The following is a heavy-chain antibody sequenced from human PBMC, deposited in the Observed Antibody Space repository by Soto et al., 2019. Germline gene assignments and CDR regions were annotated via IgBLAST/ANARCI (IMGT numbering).Heavy chain of an antibody. Sequence: QVQLVQSGAEVKKPGASVKVSCKASGYTFTSYDINWVRQATRHGLEWMGWMNPNSGNTGYAQQFQGRVTMTRNTSISSAYMELSSLRSEDTAVYYCARAPSGLGGMDVWCQGTTVTVSS. V-gene: IGHV1-8*01. J-gene: IGHJ6*02. CDR1: GYTFTSYD. D-gene: IGHD3-16*01. CDR2: MNPNSGNT. CDR3: ARAPSGLGGMDV.